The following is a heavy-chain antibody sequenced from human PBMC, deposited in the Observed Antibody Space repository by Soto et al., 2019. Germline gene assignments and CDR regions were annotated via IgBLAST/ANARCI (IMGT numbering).Heavy chain of an antibody. J-gene: IGHJ5*02. V-gene: IGHV3-48*01. CDR1: GFTFSSYS. D-gene: IGHD3-16*01. Sequence: EVQLVESGGGLVQPGGSLRLSCAASGFTFSSYSMNWVRQAPGKGLEWVSYISSSSSTIYYADSVKGRFTTSRDNAKNSLYLQMNSLRAEDTAVYYCARDGQGGGVVNWFDPWGQGTLVTVSS. CDR3: ARDGQGGGVVNWFDP. CDR2: ISSSSSTI.